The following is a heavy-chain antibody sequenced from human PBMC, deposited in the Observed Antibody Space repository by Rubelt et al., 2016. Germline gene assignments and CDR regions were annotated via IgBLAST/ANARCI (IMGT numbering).Heavy chain of an antibody. J-gene: IGHJ2*01. Sequence: QVQLQESGPGLVRPSETLSLTRTVSGGSISSYYWSWIRQPPGKGLEWIGYIYYSGSTNYTPSLKSRVTISVDTSQNQFSPKQGSVTAAETAGYYWSRHADGSGPYWYFDLWGRGTLVTGSS. D-gene: IGHD1-26*01. CDR3: SRHADGSGPYWYFDL. V-gene: IGHV4-59*08. CDR2: IYYSGST. CDR1: GGSISSYY.